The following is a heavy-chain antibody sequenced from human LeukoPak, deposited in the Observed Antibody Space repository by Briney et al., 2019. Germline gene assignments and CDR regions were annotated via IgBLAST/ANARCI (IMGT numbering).Heavy chain of an antibody. CDR1: GGSFSGYY. J-gene: IGHJ4*02. CDR2: INYSGST. D-gene: IGHD6-13*01. Sequence: SETLSLTCAVYGGSFSGYYWSWIRQPPGKGLEWIGEINYSGSTNYNPSLKSRVTISVDTSKNQFSLNLSSVTAADTAVYCCARGIADPYSFDSWGQGTLVTVSS. V-gene: IGHV4-34*01. CDR3: ARGIADPYSFDS.